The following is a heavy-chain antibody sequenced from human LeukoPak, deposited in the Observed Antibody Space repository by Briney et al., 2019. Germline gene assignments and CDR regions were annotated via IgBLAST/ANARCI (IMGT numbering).Heavy chain of an antibody. CDR1: GFTVSSNS. Sequence: PGGSLRLSCTVSGFTVSSNSMSWVRQAPGKGLEWGSFIYSDNTHYSDSVKGRFTISRDNSKNTLYLQMNSLRAEDTAVYYCAKVASGSYYNWPFDCWGQGTLVTVSS. CDR3: AKVASGSYYNWPFDC. D-gene: IGHD1-26*01. CDR2: IYSDNT. V-gene: IGHV3-53*01. J-gene: IGHJ4*02.